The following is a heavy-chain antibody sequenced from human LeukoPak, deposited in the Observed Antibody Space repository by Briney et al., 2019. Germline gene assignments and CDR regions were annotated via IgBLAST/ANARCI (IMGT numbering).Heavy chain of an antibody. D-gene: IGHD3-22*01. CDR2: ISTSGGIT. V-gene: IGHV3-23*01. CDR3: ARHDSSGYYYGFDY. J-gene: IGHJ4*02. CDR1: GFTFSTYA. Sequence: GGSLRLSCAASGFTFSTYAMNWVRQAPGKGLEWVSAISTSGGITFYADSVKGRFTISRDNSKNTLYLQMNSLRAEDTAVYYCARHDSSGYYYGFDYWGQGTLVTVSS.